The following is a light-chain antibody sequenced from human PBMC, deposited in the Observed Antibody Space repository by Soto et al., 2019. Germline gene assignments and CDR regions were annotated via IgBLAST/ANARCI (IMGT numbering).Light chain of an antibody. Sequence: QSVLTQPPSASGTPGQRTTISCSGSSSNIETNAVNWYQQFPGTAPKLLIYSNDQRPSGVPDRFSGSKSGTSASLAISGLQSEDEADYYCAAWDDSLSGRVLFGGGTKLTVL. CDR1: SSNIETNA. CDR2: SND. CDR3: AAWDDSLSGRVL. J-gene: IGLJ2*01. V-gene: IGLV1-44*01.